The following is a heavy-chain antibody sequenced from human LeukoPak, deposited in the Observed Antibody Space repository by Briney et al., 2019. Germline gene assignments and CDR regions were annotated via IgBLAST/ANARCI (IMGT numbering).Heavy chain of an antibody. D-gene: IGHD3-10*01. V-gene: IGHV3-23*01. J-gene: IGHJ4*02. CDR1: GFTFSSYA. CDR3: ADVRGVISSSVDY. CDR2: ISGSGGST. Sequence: GGSLRLSCAASGFTFSSYAMSWVRQAPGKGLEWVSAISGSGGSTYYADSVKGRFTISRDNSKNTLYLQMNSLRAEDTAVYHCADVRGVISSSVDYWGQGTLVTVSS.